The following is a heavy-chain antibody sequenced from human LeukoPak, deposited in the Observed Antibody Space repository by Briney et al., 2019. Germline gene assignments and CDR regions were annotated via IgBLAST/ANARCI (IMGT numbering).Heavy chain of an antibody. V-gene: IGHV1-3*01. CDR2: INAGNGNT. Sequence: ASVKVSCKASGYTFTSYAMHWVRQAPGQRLEWMGWINAGNGNTKYSQKFQGRVTITRDTSASTAYMELSSLRSEDTAVYYCARGGCSSTSCYGPEPTNDNWLDPWGQGTLVTVSS. J-gene: IGHJ5*02. CDR3: ARGGCSSTSCYGPEPTNDNWLDP. CDR1: GYTFTSYA. D-gene: IGHD2-2*01.